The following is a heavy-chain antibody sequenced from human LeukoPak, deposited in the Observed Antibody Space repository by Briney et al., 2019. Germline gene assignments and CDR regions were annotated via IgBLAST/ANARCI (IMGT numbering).Heavy chain of an antibody. CDR3: AKARQKGIVPFDY. J-gene: IGHJ4*02. CDR1: AFTFSSYA. D-gene: IGHD1-26*01. Sequence: GGSLRLSCAASAFTFSSYAMSWVRQAPGKGLEWVSAISGSGVSTYYADSVKGRFTISRDNSKNTMYLQMNSLRAEDTAVYYCAKARQKGIVPFDYWGQGTLVTVSS. V-gene: IGHV3-23*01. CDR2: ISGSGVST.